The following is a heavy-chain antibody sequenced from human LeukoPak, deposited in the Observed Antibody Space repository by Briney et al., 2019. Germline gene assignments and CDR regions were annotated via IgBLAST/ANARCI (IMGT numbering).Heavy chain of an antibody. Sequence: GGSLRLSCAASGFTFSNAWMSWVRQAPGKGLEWVGRIKSKTDGGTTDYAAPVKGRFTISRDDSKNTLYLQMNGLKTEDTAVYYCTTDASYYDSSGYYYGGDYWGQGTLVTVSS. J-gene: IGHJ4*02. CDR1: GFTFSNAW. V-gene: IGHV3-15*01. CDR2: IKSKTDGGTT. D-gene: IGHD3-22*01. CDR3: TTDASYYDSSGYYYGGDY.